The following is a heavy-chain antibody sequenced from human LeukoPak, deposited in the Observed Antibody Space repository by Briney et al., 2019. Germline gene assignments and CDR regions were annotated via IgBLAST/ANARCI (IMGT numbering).Heavy chain of an antibody. J-gene: IGHJ4*02. CDR2: INHSGST. V-gene: IGHV4-34*01. CDR1: VGSFSGYY. Sequence: SETLSLTWAVYVGSFSGYYWSWIREPPWKGLEWIGEINHSGSTNYNPSLKSRVTISVDTSKNQFSLKLSSVTAADTAVYYCARAPGGQLWGRGRHRFDYWGQGTLVTVSS. CDR3: ARAPGGQLWGRGRHRFDY. D-gene: IGHD5-18*01.